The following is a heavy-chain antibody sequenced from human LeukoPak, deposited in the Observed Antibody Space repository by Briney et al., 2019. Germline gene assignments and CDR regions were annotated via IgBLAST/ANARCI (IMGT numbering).Heavy chain of an antibody. J-gene: IGHJ4*02. Sequence: PSETLSLTCSVSGGSVSSYYWSWIRQPPGKGLEWIAYISHNGDTNYNHSLKSRVTISLDTSKNQFSLKLSSVTAADTAVFYCARLHCIGDCHFYYFDSWGQGTLATVSS. CDR2: ISHNGDT. CDR3: ARLHCIGDCHFYYFDS. CDR1: GGSVSSYY. D-gene: IGHD2-21*02. V-gene: IGHV4-59*02.